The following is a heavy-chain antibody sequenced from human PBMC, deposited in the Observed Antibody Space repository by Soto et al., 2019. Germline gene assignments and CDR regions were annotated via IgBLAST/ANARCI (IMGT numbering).Heavy chain of an antibody. D-gene: IGHD1-1*01. CDR2: VHNSGIT. CDR3: TGDRNNRVWYKY. V-gene: IGHV4-59*01. CDR1: GDSISRYH. J-gene: IGHJ4*02. Sequence: QVQLQESGPGLVKPSETLSLTCSVSGDSISRYHWSWIRQTPEKGLEWIGYVHNSGITNYNPSLTSRVTISVDTSKNQFSLRLTSVTAADTAVYYCTGDRNNRVWYKYWGPGALVTVSS.